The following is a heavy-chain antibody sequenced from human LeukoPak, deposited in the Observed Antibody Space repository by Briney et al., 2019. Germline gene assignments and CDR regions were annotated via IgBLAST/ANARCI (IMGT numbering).Heavy chain of an antibody. CDR2: IKLDGSEK. D-gene: IGHD3/OR15-3a*01. CDR1: GFTFGKYW. CDR3: ARDQYDTWSRRGNFDS. V-gene: IGHV3-7*03. Sequence: GGSLRLSCVASGFTFGKYWMSRVRQAPGKGLEWVANIKLDGSEKNYVDSVKGRFTISRDNTKNSLYLQMNSLRAEDTAVFYCARDQYDTWSRRGNFDSWGQGTLVIVSS. J-gene: IGHJ4*02.